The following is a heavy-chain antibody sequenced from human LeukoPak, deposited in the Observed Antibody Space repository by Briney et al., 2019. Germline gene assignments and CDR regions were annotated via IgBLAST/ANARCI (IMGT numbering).Heavy chain of an antibody. V-gene: IGHV3-74*01. CDR2: INAHGSST. CDR3: TFSSYGDHIGVDAFDM. J-gene: IGHJ3*02. Sequence: PGRSLRLSCAASGFSFSTYGMHWVRQAPGKGPVWVSRINAHGSSTNYADSVKGRFTISRDNAKNTVYLQMNSLSAEDTAIYYCTFSSYGDHIGVDAFDMWGQGTMVTVSS. D-gene: IGHD4-17*01. CDR1: GFSFSTYG.